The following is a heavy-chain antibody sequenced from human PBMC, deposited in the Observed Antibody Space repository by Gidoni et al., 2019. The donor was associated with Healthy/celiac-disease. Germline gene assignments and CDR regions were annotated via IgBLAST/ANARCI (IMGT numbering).Heavy chain of an antibody. Sequence: QVQLQQWGAGLLKPSETLSLTCAVYGGSFSGYYWSWIRQPPGKGLEWIGEINHSGSTNYNPSLKSRVTISVDTSKNQFSLKLSSVTAADTAVYYCARAGMVRGPDKAFDIWGQGTMVTVSS. J-gene: IGHJ3*02. CDR3: ARAGMVRGPDKAFDI. CDR2: INHSGST. D-gene: IGHD3-10*01. V-gene: IGHV4-34*01. CDR1: GGSFSGYY.